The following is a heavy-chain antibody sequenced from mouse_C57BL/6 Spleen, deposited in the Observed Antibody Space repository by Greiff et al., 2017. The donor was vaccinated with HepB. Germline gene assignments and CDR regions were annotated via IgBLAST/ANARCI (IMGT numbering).Heavy chain of an antibody. CDR1: GYTFTSYW. V-gene: IGHV1-61*01. J-gene: IGHJ3*01. Sequence: VQLQQSGAELVRPGSSVKLSCKASGYTFTSYWMDWVKQRPGQGLEWIGNIYPSDSETHYNQKFKDKATLTVDKSSSTAYMQLSSLTSEDSAVYYGARWGYYEGCAYCGQGTLVTVSA. CDR2: IYPSDSET. CDR3: ARWGYYEGCAY. D-gene: IGHD2-4*01.